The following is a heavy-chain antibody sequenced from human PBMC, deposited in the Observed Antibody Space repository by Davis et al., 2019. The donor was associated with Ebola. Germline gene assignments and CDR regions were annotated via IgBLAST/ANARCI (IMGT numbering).Heavy chain of an antibody. CDR2: ISSSGSTI. CDR3: ARDHQYGDYGDY. J-gene: IGHJ4*02. V-gene: IGHV3-11*04. D-gene: IGHD4-17*01. CDR1: GFTFSDYY. Sequence: GESLKISCAASGFTFSDYYMSWIRQAPGKGLEWVSYISSSGSTIYYADSVKGRFTISRDNSKNTLYLQMNSLRAEDTAVYYCARDHQYGDYGDYWGQGTLVTVSS.